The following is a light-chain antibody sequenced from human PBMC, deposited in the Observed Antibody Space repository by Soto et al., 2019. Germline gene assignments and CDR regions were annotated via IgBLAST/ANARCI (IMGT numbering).Light chain of an antibody. J-gene: IGKJ3*01. CDR1: QSVSSNN. Sequence: EIVLTQSPGTLSLSPGERATLSCRASQSVSSNNLAWYQQRPGQAPRVVIYGASTRATGIPERFSGSGSGTDFTLTISRLEPEDFEVYYCQQYGRSQFTLRPGPKVDIK. V-gene: IGKV3-20*01. CDR3: QQYGRSQFT. CDR2: GAS.